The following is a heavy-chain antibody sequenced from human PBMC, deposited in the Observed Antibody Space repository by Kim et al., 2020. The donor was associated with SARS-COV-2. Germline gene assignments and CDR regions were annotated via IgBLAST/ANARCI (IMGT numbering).Heavy chain of an antibody. D-gene: IGHD2-21*01. V-gene: IGHV3-7*03. Sequence: GGSLRLSCEASGFTFSTSDMTWVRRAPGKGLEWVAEINPDGSAKGYVDSVKGRFTISRDNFKNSLYLEMNSLRVEDTAVYYCARDPAYGALDYWGQGTLVTVSS. CDR2: INPDGSAK. CDR1: GFTFSTSD. J-gene: IGHJ4*02. CDR3: ARDPAYGALDY.